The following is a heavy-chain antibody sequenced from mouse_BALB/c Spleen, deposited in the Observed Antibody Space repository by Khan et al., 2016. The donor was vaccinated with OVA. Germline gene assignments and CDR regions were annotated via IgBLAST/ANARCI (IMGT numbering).Heavy chain of an antibody. CDR2: INPSTGYS. CDR1: GYTFTSYW. Sequence: VQLQQSGAELAKPGASVKMSCKASGYTFTSYWMHWVKQRPGQGLEWIGYINPSTGYSEYNQKFKDKATLTADKSSSTAYMQLSSLTSDDSAVYYCANHGSSSAWFAYWGQGTLSLSLQ. CDR3: ANHGSSSAWFAY. J-gene: IGHJ3*01. V-gene: IGHV1-7*01. D-gene: IGHD1-1*01.